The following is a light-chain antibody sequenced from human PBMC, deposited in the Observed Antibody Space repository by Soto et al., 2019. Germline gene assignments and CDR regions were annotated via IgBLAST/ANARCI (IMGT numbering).Light chain of an antibody. CDR3: QQYNNCPYT. J-gene: IGKJ2*01. CDR2: GAS. V-gene: IGKV3-15*01. CDR1: QSVSSN. Sequence: EIVMTQSPATLSVSPGERATLSCRASQSVSSNLAWYQQKPGQAPRLLIYGASTRATGIPARFSGSRSGTAFTLTIISLQSEDFAVYYCQQYNNCPYTFGQGTKLEIK.